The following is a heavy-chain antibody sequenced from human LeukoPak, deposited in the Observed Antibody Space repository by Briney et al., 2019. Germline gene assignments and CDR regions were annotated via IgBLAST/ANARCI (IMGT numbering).Heavy chain of an antibody. CDR2: IYYSGST. Sequence: SETLSLTCTVSGGSISSSSYYWGWIRQPPGKGLEWIGSIYYSGSTYYNPSLKSRVTISVDTSKNQLSLKLSSVTAADTAVYYCASHGYDSSGYYYGVFDYWGQGTLVTVSS. CDR3: ASHGYDSSGYYYGVFDY. CDR1: GGSISSSSYY. D-gene: IGHD3-22*01. J-gene: IGHJ4*02. V-gene: IGHV4-39*01.